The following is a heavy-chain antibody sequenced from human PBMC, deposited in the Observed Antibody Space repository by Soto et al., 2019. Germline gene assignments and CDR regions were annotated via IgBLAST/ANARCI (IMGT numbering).Heavy chain of an antibody. CDR1: GGSISSGDYY. CDR3: ARGGGARGPSNYWFDP. D-gene: IGHD3-10*01. V-gene: IGHV4-30-4*01. CDR2: IYYSGST. J-gene: IGHJ5*02. Sequence: SETLSLTCTVSGGSISSGDYYWSWIRQPPGKGLEWIGYIYYSGSTYYNPSLKSRVTISVDTSKNQFSLKLSSVTAADTAVYYCARGGGARGPSNYWFDPWGQGTLVTDSS.